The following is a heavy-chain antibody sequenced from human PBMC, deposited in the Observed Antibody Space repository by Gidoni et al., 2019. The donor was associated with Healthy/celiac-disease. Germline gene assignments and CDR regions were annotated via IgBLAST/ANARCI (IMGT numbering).Heavy chain of an antibody. CDR2: ISGSGGSK. CDR3: AKAQLELLLGGFDY. D-gene: IGHD1-7*01. CDR1: GFPFSSYA. V-gene: IGHV3-23*01. Sequence: EVQLLESGGGLVQPGGSLRLSCAASGFPFSSYAMRWVRQAPGKGLEWVSGISGSGGSKYYADSVKGRFTISRDNSKNTLYLQMNSLRDEDTAVYYCAKAQLELLLGGFDYWGQGTLVTVSS. J-gene: IGHJ4*02.